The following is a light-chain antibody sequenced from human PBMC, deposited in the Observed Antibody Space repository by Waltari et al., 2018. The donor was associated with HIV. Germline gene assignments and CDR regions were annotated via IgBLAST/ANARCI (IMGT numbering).Light chain of an antibody. CDR2: KVC. J-gene: IGKJ1*01. CDR3: MEGALWPPT. V-gene: IGKV2-30*01. CDR1: ESLVFSDGNTY. Sequence: VVMTQSPLSLPVTLGQPASISCRSSESLVFSDGNTYLNWFQPRPGQSPRRLIYKVCNRDSGVPDRFSGSGSGTDFTLKISRVEAEDVGLYCCMEGALWPPTFGQGTKVEIK.